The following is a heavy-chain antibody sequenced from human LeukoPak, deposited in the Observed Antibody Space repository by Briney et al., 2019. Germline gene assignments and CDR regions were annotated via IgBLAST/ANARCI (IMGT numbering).Heavy chain of an antibody. CDR3: ARDLQGYSYGYYFDY. D-gene: IGHD5-18*01. V-gene: IGHV3-23*01. CDR2: ISGSGGGT. CDR1: GFTFTSYA. Sequence: GGSLRLSCAASGFTFTSYAMSWVRQAPGMGLEWVSAISGSGGGTYYADSVKGRFTISRDNAKNSLYLQMNSLRAEDTAVYYCARDLQGYSYGYYFDYWGQGTLVTVSS. J-gene: IGHJ4*02.